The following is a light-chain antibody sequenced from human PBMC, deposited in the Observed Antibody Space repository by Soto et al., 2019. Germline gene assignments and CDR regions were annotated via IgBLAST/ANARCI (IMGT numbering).Light chain of an antibody. CDR3: QQRSNWPLT. CDR1: QSVDSY. CDR2: DAS. Sequence: EIVLTQSPGTLSLSPGERATLSCRASQSVDSYLAWYQQKPGQAPRLLIYDASNRATGIPARFSGSGSGTDFTLTISSLEPEDFAVYSCQQRSNWPLTFGGGTKVEIK. J-gene: IGKJ4*01. V-gene: IGKV3-11*01.